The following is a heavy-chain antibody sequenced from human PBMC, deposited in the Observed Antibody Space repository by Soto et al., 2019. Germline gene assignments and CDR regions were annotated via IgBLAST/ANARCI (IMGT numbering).Heavy chain of an antibody. CDR3: ASSSDHFDY. J-gene: IGHJ4*02. Sequence: PSETLSLTCTVSGGSISSYYWSWIRQPPGKGLEWIGYIYYSGSTNYNPSLKSRVTISVDTSKNQFSLKLSSVTAADTAVYYCASSSDHFDYWGQGTLVPVSS. CDR2: IYYSGST. V-gene: IGHV4-59*01. CDR1: GGSISSYY. D-gene: IGHD2-21*02.